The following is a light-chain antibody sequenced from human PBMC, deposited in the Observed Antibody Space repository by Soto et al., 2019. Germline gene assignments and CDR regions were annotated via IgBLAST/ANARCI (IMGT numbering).Light chain of an antibody. CDR1: QGISSY. CDR3: QQLNNFPRT. V-gene: IGKV1-9*01. Sequence: DIQLTQSPSFLSASVGDRVTITCRASQGISSYLAWYQQRPGKAPKLLMYGASTLPSGVPSRFSGSASGTTFTLTINNLQPEDFATYYCQQLNNFPRTFGQGTKVE. J-gene: IGKJ1*01. CDR2: GAS.